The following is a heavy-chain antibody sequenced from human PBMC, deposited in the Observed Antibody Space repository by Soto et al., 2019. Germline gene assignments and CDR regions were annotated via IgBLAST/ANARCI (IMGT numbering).Heavy chain of an antibody. Sequence: SETLSLTCTVSGDSIIGFYWGWIRQPPGKGLEWIGYINHAESTYYSPPLQSRVTISLDSSKTQFSLILTSVTAADTAVYFCARFRRNYFDSWGQGTLVTVSS. CDR1: GDSIIGFY. J-gene: IGHJ4*02. D-gene: IGHD3-10*01. CDR2: INHAEST. CDR3: ARFRRNYFDS. V-gene: IGHV4-59*01.